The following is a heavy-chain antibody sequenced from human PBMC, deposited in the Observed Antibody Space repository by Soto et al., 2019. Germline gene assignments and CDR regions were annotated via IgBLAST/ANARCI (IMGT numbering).Heavy chain of an antibody. V-gene: IGHV4-59*01. CDR1: GGSISSYY. D-gene: IGHD3-9*01. CDR2: IYYSGST. Sequence: PSETLSLTCTVSGGSISSYYWSWIRQPPGKGLEWIGYIYYSGSTNYNPSLKSRVTISVDTSKNQFSLKLSSVTAADTAVYYCARVSDILTGYSYYYYGMDVWGQGTTVTVSS. CDR3: ARVSDILTGYSYYYYGMDV. J-gene: IGHJ6*02.